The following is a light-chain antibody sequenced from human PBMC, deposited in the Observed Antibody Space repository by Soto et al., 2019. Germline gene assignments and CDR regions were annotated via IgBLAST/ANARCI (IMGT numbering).Light chain of an antibody. CDR2: ATS. J-gene: IGKJ3*01. V-gene: IGKV1-39*01. Sequence: DIQMTQSPSSLSASVGDRVTITCRASQSISNSLNWYQQRPGKAPKLLIYATSSLQSGVPSRXNGSGSGTDFTLTISSLQPEDFATYYCQQSYTTPLFTFGPGTKVDIE. CDR1: QSISNS. CDR3: QQSYTTPLFT.